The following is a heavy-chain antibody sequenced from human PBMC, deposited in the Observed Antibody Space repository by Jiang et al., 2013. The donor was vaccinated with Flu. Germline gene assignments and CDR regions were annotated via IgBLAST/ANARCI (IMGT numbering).Heavy chain of an antibody. CDR3: AHSTLYDYVWGSPGGGDY. J-gene: IGHJ4*02. CDR2: IDWDDDK. V-gene: IGHV2-70*12. CDR1: GFSLSTSGMC. D-gene: IGHD3-16*01. Sequence: TLTPTCTFSGFSLSTSGMCVSWIRQPPGKALEWLARIDWDDDKYYSTSLKTRLTISKDTSKNQVVLTMTNMDPVDTATYYCAHSTLYDYVWGSPGGGDYWGQGTLVTVSS.